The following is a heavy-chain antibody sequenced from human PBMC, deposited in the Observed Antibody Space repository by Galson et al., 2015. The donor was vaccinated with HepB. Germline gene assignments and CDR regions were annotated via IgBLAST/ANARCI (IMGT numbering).Heavy chain of an antibody. J-gene: IGHJ3*02. Sequence: SVKVSCKASGGTFSSYAISWVRQAPGQGLEWMGRIIPILGIANYAQKFQGRVTITADKSASTAYMELSSLRSEDTAVYYCARVVSFSFDIWGQGTMVTVSS. CDR2: IIPILGIA. V-gene: IGHV1-69*04. CDR1: GGTFSSYA. CDR3: ARVVSFSFDI.